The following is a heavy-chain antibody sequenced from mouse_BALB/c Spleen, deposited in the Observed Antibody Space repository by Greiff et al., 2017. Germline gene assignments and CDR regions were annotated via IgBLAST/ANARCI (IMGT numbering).Heavy chain of an antibody. D-gene: IGHD2-14*01. V-gene: IGHV5-4*02. Sequence: VMLVESGGGLVKPGGSLKLSCAASGFTFSDYYMYWVRQTPEKRLEWVATISDGGSYTYYPDSVKGRFTISRDNAKNTLFLQMTSLRSEDTAMYYCARYDGYYYAMDYWGQGTSVTVSS. CDR2: ISDGGSYT. J-gene: IGHJ4*01. CDR3: ARYDGYYYAMDY. CDR1: GFTFSDYY.